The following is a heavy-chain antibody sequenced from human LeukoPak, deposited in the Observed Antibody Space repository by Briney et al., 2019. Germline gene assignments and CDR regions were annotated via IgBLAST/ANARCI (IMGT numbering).Heavy chain of an antibody. CDR1: GGSFSGYC. CDR3: SRESGPFCPFGY. J-gene: IGHJ4*02. V-gene: IGHV4-34*01. D-gene: IGHD1-26*01. Sequence: SETLSLTCSVYGGSFSGYCWSWIRQPPGKGLEWIGEINHSGSTNYNPSLKTRVTMSLDKSSNQLSLHLTSVTAADTATYFCSRESGPFCPFGYWGQGTLVIVSS. CDR2: INHSGST.